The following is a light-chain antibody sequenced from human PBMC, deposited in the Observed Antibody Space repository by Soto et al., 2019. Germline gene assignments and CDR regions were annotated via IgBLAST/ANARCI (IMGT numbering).Light chain of an antibody. CDR1: QSVGSTY. Sequence: EIVLTQSPGTLSLSPWERATLSCMASQSVGSTYLAWYQQKPGQAPRLLIYDASNRATGIPARFSGSGSGTDFTLTISSLEPEDFAVYYCQQRSNWPPITFGQGTRLEIK. CDR3: QQRSNWPPIT. V-gene: IGKV3-11*01. CDR2: DAS. J-gene: IGKJ5*01.